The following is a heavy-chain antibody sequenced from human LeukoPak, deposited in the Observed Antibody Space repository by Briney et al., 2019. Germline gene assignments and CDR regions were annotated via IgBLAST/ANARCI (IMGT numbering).Heavy chain of an antibody. J-gene: IGHJ5*02. D-gene: IGHD6-6*01. CDR2: IYITGST. CDR1: GDSVSSSSYY. CDR3: ARGGRSSSSWFDP. V-gene: IGHV4-61*02. Sequence: PSETLSLTCTVSGDSVSSSSYYWTWIRQSAGKGLEWIGRIYITGSTNYNPSLKSRVTISLDTSKNQFSLKLTSVTAADTAVYYCARGGRSSSSWFDPWGQGTLVTVSS.